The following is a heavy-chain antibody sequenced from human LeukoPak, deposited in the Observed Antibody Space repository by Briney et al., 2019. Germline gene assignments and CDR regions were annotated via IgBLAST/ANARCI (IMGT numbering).Heavy chain of an antibody. CDR2: INPNSGGT. J-gene: IGHJ5*02. CDR1: GYTFTRYY. Sequence: GASVKVSCKASGYTFTRYYMHWVRQAAGQGREWRGWINPNSGGTNYAQKFQGRVTMTRDTSISTAYMELSRLRSDDTAVYYCARDPSSGYSEGFDPWGQGTLVTVSS. CDR3: ARDPSSGYSEGFDP. D-gene: IGHD3-22*01. V-gene: IGHV1-2*02.